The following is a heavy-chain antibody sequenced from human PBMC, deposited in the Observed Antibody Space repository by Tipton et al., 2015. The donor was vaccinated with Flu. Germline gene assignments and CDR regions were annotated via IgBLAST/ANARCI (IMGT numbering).Heavy chain of an antibody. CDR3: ARRDYSNYVSEPKNWFDP. CDR2: VHQTGST. D-gene: IGHD4-11*01. Sequence: TLSLTCTVSGGSVSSYYWSWIRQPPGKGLEWIGNVHQTGSTYYNPSLTSRVTIAVDRPRNQFSLRLTSVTAADTAVYYCARRDYSNYVSEPKNWFDPWGQGTLVTVSS. CDR1: GGSVSSYY. J-gene: IGHJ5*02. V-gene: IGHV4-59*08.